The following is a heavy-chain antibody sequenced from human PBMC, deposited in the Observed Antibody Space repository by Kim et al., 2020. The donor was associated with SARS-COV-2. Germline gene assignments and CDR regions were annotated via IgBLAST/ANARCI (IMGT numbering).Heavy chain of an antibody. CDR1: GFTFSSYW. CDR3: ARDTQKYYDFYYYGMDV. J-gene: IGHJ6*02. CDR2: IKQDGSEK. D-gene: IGHD3-3*01. V-gene: IGHV3-7*03. Sequence: GGSLRLSCAASGFTFSSYWMSWVRQAPGKGLEWVANIKQDGSEKYYVDSVKGRFTISRDNAKNSLYLQMNSLRAEDTAVYYCARDTQKYYDFYYYGMDVWGQGTTVTVSS.